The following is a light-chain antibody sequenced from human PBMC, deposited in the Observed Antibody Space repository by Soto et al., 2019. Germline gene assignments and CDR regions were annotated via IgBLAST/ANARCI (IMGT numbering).Light chain of an antibody. CDR2: AAS. Sequence: DIQMTQSPSSLSASVGDRVTITCRASQAIYNYLAWYQQKPGKVPTLLISAASTLQSGVPSRFSGGGSGTDFPLTISSLQPEDVATYYCQKFSAVPTFGGGTKVEI. J-gene: IGKJ4*01. V-gene: IGKV1-27*01. CDR3: QKFSAVPT. CDR1: QAIYNY.